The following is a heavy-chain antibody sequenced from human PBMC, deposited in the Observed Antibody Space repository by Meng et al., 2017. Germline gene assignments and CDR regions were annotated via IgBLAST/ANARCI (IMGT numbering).Heavy chain of an antibody. V-gene: IGHV3-11*01. D-gene: IGHD6-13*01. CDR2: ISSSGSGGST. CDR1: GFTFSDYY. J-gene: IGHJ3*02. Sequence: GESLKISCAASGFTFSDYYMSWIRQAPGKGLEWVSYISSSGSGGSTYYADSVKGRFTISRDNSKNTLYLQMNSLRAEDTAVYYCAKDLPSSSWYALRLLDAFDIWGQGTMVTVSS. CDR3: AKDLPSSSWYALRLLDAFDI.